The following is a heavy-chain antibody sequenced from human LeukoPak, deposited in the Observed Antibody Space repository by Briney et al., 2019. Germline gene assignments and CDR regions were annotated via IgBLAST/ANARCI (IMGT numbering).Heavy chain of an antibody. CDR2: INHSGST. J-gene: IGHJ4*02. CDR3: ARGQRYSSGWYAY. Sequence: SETLSLTCTVSGGSISSGGYYWSWIRQPPGKGLEWIGEINHSGSTNYNPSLKSRVTISVDTSKNQFSLKLSSVTAADTAVYYCARGQRYSSGWYAYWGQGTLVTVSS. D-gene: IGHD6-19*01. CDR1: GGSISSGGYY. V-gene: IGHV4-39*07.